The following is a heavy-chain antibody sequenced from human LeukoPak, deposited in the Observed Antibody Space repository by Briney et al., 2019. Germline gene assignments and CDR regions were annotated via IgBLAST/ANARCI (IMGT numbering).Heavy chain of an antibody. CDR2: IYTGGTT. Sequence: QSGGSLRLSCAASGFSVSSNYMNWVRQAPGKGLEWVSAIYTGGTTYYADSVKGRSTISRDNSKNTLYLQMNSLRAEDSAVYFCARDKLGSGYSSDFDYWGQGTLVTVSS. V-gene: IGHV3-66*02. J-gene: IGHJ4*02. CDR1: GFSVSSNY. CDR3: ARDKLGSGYSSDFDY. D-gene: IGHD6-19*01.